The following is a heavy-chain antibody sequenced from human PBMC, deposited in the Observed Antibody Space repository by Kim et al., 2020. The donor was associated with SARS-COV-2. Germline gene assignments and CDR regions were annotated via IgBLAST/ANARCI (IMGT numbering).Heavy chain of an antibody. V-gene: IGHV3-23*03. D-gene: IGHD2-15*01. Sequence: GGSLRLSCAASGFTFSSYAKSWVRQAPGKGLERVSVIYSGGSSTYYADSVKGRFTISRDNSKNTLYLQMDSLRAEDTAVYYCAKDNCSGGSCFGIFVYWGQGTLVTVSP. CDR2: IYSGGSST. CDR3: AKDNCSGGSCFGIFVY. CDR1: GFTFSSYA. J-gene: IGHJ4*02.